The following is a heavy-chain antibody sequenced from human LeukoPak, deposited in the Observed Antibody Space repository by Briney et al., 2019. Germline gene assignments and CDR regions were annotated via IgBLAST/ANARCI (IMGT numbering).Heavy chain of an antibody. V-gene: IGHV1-46*01. D-gene: IGHD3-9*01. CDR3: ARGGRYDILTGYHPTHFDY. CDR1: GYTFTSYY. J-gene: IGHJ4*02. CDR2: INPSGGST. Sequence: ASVKVSCKASGYTFTSYYMHWVRQAPGQGLEWMGIINPSGGSTSYAQKFQGRVTMTRDMSTSTVYMELSSLRSEDTAVYYCARGGRYDILTGYHPTHFDYWGQGTLVTVSS.